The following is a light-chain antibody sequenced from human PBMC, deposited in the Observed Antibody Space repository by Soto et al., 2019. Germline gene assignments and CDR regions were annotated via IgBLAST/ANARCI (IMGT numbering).Light chain of an antibody. CDR2: NYN. Sequence: QSVLTQPASASGSPGQRVTVSCSGSSANIGSNTLHWYRQLPGTAPELLMYNYNKRPSGVPDRFSGSKSGTSASLAISGLQSEDEAEYYCAAWNGSGTAYVFGTGTKLTVL. J-gene: IGLJ1*01. CDR1: SANIGSNT. V-gene: IGLV1-44*01. CDR3: AAWNGSGTAYV.